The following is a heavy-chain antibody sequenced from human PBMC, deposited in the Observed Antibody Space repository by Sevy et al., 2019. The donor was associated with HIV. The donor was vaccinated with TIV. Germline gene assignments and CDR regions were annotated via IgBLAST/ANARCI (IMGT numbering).Heavy chain of an antibody. CDR3: VRVRIAAAGGYFDI. Sequence: SETLSLTCTVSGGSLSSGSYYWSWIRQPPGKGLEWIGYISYLGSTNYNPSLKSRVTISVDTSKNQLSLRLTSVTAADTAVYYCVRVRIAAAGGYFDIWGQGTLVTVSS. CDR2: ISYLGST. J-gene: IGHJ4*02. D-gene: IGHD6-13*01. CDR1: GGSLSSGSYY. V-gene: IGHV4-61*01.